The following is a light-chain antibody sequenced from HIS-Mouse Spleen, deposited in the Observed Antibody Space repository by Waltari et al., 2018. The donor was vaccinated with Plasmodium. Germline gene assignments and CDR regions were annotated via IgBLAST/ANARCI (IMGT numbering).Light chain of an antibody. J-gene: IGLJ3*02. CDR1: SSDVGGYNY. V-gene: IGLV2-14*01. CDR2: EVR. CDR3: SSYTSSSPWV. Sequence: QSALTQPASVSGSPGQSIPISCTGTSSDVGGYNYVSWYQQHPGKAPKLMIYEVRNRPSGVSNRFSGSNSGNTASLTISGLQAEDEADYYCSSYTSSSPWVFGGGTKLTVL.